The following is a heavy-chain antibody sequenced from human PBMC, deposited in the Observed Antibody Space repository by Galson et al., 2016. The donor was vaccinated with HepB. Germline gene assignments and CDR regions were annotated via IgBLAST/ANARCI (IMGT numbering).Heavy chain of an antibody. CDR2: TSGYSGST. J-gene: IGHJ6*03. CDR3: ARISHKYYYYMDV. V-gene: IGHV1-18*04. Sequence: SVKVSCKASGYSFSSYGISWVRQAPRQGLEWMGWTSGYSGSTDYAQKIRGRVTMSRDTSTSTAYMELRSLRSDDTAVYYCARISHKYYYYMDVWGKGTPVTVSS. CDR1: GYSFSSYG.